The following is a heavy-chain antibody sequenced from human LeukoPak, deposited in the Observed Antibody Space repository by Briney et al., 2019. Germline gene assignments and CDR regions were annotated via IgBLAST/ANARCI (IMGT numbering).Heavy chain of an antibody. J-gene: IGHJ5*02. CDR3: ARVGYSYGSDWFDP. CDR2: IYYSGST. Sequence: SETLSLTCTVSGGSISSYHWSWIRQPPGKGLEWIGYIYYSGSTNYNPFLKSRVTISVDTSKNQFSLKLSSVTAADTAVYYCARVGYSYGSDWFDPWGQGTLVTVSS. CDR1: GGSISSYH. V-gene: IGHV4-59*01. D-gene: IGHD5-18*01.